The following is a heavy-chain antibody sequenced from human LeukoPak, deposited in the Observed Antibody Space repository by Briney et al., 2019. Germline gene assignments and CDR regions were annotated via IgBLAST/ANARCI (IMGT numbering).Heavy chain of an antibody. V-gene: IGHV3-30-3*01. Sequence: PGRSLRLSCAASGFTFSSYAMHWVRQAPGKGLEWVAVISYDGSNKYYADSVKGRFTISRDNSKNTLYLQMNSLRAEDTAVYYCARDQTAVAGTIMVYWGQGTLVTVSS. CDR2: ISYDGSNK. CDR3: ARDQTAVAGTIMVY. D-gene: IGHD6-19*01. CDR1: GFTFSSYA. J-gene: IGHJ4*02.